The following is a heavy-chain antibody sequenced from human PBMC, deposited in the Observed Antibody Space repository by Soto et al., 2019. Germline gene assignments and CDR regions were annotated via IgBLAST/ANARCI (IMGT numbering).Heavy chain of an antibody. V-gene: IGHV3-7*05. D-gene: IGHD3-10*01. CDR1: GFTFSSYW. CDR2: IKQDGSEK. Sequence: GGSLRLSCAASGFTFSSYWMSWVRQAPGKGLEWVANIKQDGSEKYYVDSVKGRFTISRDNAKNSLYLQMNSLRAEDTAVYYCASAVGGSGENWFDPWGQGTLVTVSS. CDR3: ASAVGGSGENWFDP. J-gene: IGHJ5*02.